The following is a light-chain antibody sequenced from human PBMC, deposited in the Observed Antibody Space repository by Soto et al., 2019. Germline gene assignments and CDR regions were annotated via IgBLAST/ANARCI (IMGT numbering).Light chain of an antibody. CDR3: QHYHNWPPLI. CDR1: RSISSN. Sequence: EIVLTQSPGTLSVSPGDRATLSCRASRSISSNLAWYQQKPGQGPRLLIYRASTRATGVPARFSGRGSGTEFTLTISSLQSEDSAVYYCQHYHNWPPLIFGGGTRVEIK. V-gene: IGKV3-15*01. J-gene: IGKJ4*01. CDR2: RAS.